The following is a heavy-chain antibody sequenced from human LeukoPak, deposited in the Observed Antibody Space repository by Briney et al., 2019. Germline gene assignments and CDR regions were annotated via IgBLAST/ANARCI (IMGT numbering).Heavy chain of an antibody. J-gene: IGHJ5*02. CDR3: AREYRHNWFDP. D-gene: IGHD5-12*01. CDR1: GGSFSGYY. V-gene: IGHV4-34*01. Sequence: SETLSLTCAVYGGSFSGYYWSWIRQPPGKGLEWIGEINHSGSTNYNPSLKSRVTISVDTSKNQFSLKLSSVTAADTAVYYCAREYRHNWFDPWGQGTLVTVSS. CDR2: INHSGST.